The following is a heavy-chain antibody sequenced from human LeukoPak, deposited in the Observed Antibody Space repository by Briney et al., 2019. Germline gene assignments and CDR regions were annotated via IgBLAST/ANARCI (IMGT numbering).Heavy chain of an antibody. Sequence: GSLRLSCAASGFTFNDYEMTWVRQAPGKGLEWISYISSSGSITSHADSVKGQFTISRDNAKNSLYLQMNSLRAEDTAVYYCARGPYTSSSVYLDYWGQGTLVTVSS. V-gene: IGHV3-48*03. CDR3: ARGPYTSSSVYLDY. J-gene: IGHJ4*02. CDR1: GFTFNDYE. CDR2: ISSSGSIT. D-gene: IGHD6-6*01.